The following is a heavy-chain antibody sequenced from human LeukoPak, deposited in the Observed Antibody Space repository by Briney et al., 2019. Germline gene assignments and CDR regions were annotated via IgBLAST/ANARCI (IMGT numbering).Heavy chain of an antibody. J-gene: IGHJ4*02. CDR2: ISAYNGNT. D-gene: IGHD3-9*01. CDR1: GYTFASYG. CDR3: ARDALALSSYDILTGYFVPFDY. V-gene: IGHV1-18*01. Sequence: ASVKVSCKASGYTFASYGINWVRQAPGQGLEWMGWISAYNGNTNYAQKFQDRVTMTTDTSTSTAYMELRSLRSDDTAVYYCARDALALSSYDILTGYFVPFDYWGQGTLVTVSS.